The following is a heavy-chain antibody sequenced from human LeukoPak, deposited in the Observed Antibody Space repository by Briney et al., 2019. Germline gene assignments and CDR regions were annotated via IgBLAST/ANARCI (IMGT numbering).Heavy chain of an antibody. Sequence: GRSLRLSCAPSGFTFSRHGMHWVRQAPGKGLEWVAIIPNDGSRKYYAHSVEGRFTISRDNSKNTLYLQMDSLRAEDTAVYYCARDRAWNYFDYWGQGTLVTVSS. CDR3: ARDRAWNYFDY. CDR1: GFTFSRHG. V-gene: IGHV3-30*03. J-gene: IGHJ4*02. CDR2: IPNDGSRK. D-gene: IGHD3-3*01.